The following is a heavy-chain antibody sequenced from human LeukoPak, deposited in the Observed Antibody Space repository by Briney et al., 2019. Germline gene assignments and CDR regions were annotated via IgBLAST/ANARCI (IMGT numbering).Heavy chain of an antibody. Sequence: GGSLRLSCAASGFSFSSYSMNWVRQAPGKGLEWVSSISSSSSYIYYVDSVKGRFTISRDNAKNSLYLQMNSLRAEDTAVYYCARDLSVGSKPDLGFDYWGQGTLVTVSS. CDR2: ISSSSSYI. CDR1: GFSFSSYS. V-gene: IGHV3-21*01. J-gene: IGHJ4*02. D-gene: IGHD1-26*01. CDR3: ARDLSVGSKPDLGFDY.